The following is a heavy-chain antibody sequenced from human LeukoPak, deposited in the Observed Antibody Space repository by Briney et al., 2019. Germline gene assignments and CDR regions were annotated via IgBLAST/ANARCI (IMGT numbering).Heavy chain of an antibody. J-gene: IGHJ4*02. V-gene: IGHV5-51*01. CDR1: GYIFTSYW. Sequence: GESLKISCQGSGYIFTSYWIGWVRQVPGKGLEWMGIIYPGDSDTRYSPSFQGQVTISADKSISTAYLQWSSMKASHTAMYYCARLQRVDTAMVTEYYFDYWGQGTLVTVSS. CDR2: IYPGDSDT. D-gene: IGHD5-18*01. CDR3: ARLQRVDTAMVTEYYFDY.